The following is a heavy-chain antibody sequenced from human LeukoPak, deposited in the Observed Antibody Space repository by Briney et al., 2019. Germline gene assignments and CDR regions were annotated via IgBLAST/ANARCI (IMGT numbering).Heavy chain of an antibody. CDR1: GFTFSYHW. J-gene: IGHJ4*02. D-gene: IGHD6-19*01. V-gene: IGHV3-7*01. CDR2: IKNDGAVK. CDR3: ARDTLYSSGWYSDY. Sequence: GGSLRLSCAASGFTFSYHWMTWVRQAPGKGLEWVANIKNDGAVKNYVDSVKGRFTISRDNAKNSLYLQMNSLRAEDTAVYYCARDTLYSSGWYSDYWGQGTLVTVSS.